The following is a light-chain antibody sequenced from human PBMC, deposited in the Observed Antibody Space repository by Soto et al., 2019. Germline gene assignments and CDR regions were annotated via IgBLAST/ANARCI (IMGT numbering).Light chain of an antibody. V-gene: IGLV2-18*02. Sequence: QSALTQPPSVSGSPGQSVAISCTGTSSDVGGSNGVSWYQQPPGTAPKLMIYDVSNRPSGVPDRFSGSKSGNTASPTISGLQAEDEGDYYCSSYTSSSTYVFGTGTKVTVL. CDR1: SSDVGGSNG. CDR3: SSYTSSSTYV. CDR2: DVS. J-gene: IGLJ1*01.